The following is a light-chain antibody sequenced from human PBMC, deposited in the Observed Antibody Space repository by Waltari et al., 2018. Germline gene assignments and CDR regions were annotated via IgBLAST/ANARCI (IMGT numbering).Light chain of an antibody. V-gene: IGKV1-5*03. CDR2: KSS. CDR3: QHYDNYPVA. J-gene: IGKJ2*01. Sequence: DIQMTQSHSTLSASVGDRVSITCLASQSISIWLAWYQQRSGKAPKLLISKSSSLESGVPSRFSGSGSGTEFTLTITNLHPYDFATYYCQHYDNYPVAFGQGTKLEIK. CDR1: QSISIW.